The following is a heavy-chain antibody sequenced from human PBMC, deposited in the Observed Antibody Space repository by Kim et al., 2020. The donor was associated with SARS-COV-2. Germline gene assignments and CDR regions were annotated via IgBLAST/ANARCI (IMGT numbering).Heavy chain of an antibody. Sequence: SETLFLTCTVSGGSISGYFWNWIRQPAGKGLEYIGRIYYTGDTASNPSLRSRVTMSVDTSKNLFSLKLTSVTAADAAVYYCARGSVSGRQLDYWGQGTPVTVSS. J-gene: IGHJ4*02. CDR1: GGSISGYF. D-gene: IGHD6-6*01. CDR3: ARGSVSGRQLDY. CDR2: IYYTGDT. V-gene: IGHV4-4*07.